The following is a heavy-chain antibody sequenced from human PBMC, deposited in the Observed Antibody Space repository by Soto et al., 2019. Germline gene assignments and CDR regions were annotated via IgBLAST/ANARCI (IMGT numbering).Heavy chain of an antibody. D-gene: IGHD6-6*01. J-gene: IGHJ6*02. CDR1: GGSFSGYY. CDR2: INHSGST. CDR3: ARGGDSSSDYYYYGMDV. V-gene: IGHV4-34*01. Sequence: PSATLSLTCAVYGGSFSGYYWSWIRQPPGKGLEWIGEINHSGSTNYNPSLKSRVTISVDTSKNQFSLKLSSVTAADTAVYYCARGGDSSSDYYYYGMDVWGQGTTVTVSS.